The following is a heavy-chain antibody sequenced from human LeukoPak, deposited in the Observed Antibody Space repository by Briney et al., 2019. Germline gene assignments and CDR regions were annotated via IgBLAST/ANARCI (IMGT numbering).Heavy chain of an antibody. J-gene: IGHJ3*02. D-gene: IGHD4-17*01. CDR1: GFTFSAYN. CDR2: ISSESEYI. CDR3: ASLHDHGDYAKNAFDI. V-gene: IGHV3-21*01. Sequence: PGGSLRLSCAASGFTFSAYNMNWVRQAPGKGLEWVSSISSESEYIYHADSVKGRFTISRDNAKNSLYLQMNSLRAEDTAVYYCASLHDHGDYAKNAFDIRGQGTMVTVSS.